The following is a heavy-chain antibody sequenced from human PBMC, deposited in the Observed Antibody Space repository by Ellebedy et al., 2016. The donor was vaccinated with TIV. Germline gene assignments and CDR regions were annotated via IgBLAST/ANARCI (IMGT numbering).Heavy chain of an antibody. Sequence: ASVKVSXXASGYTFTSYGISWVRQAPGQGLEWMGWISAYNGNTNHAQKLQGRVTMTTDTSTSTAYMELRSLRSDDTAVYYCARERAFGDAFDIWGQGTMVTVSS. CDR1: GYTFTSYG. J-gene: IGHJ3*02. V-gene: IGHV1-18*04. CDR3: ARERAFGDAFDI. CDR2: ISAYNGNT. D-gene: IGHD3-10*01.